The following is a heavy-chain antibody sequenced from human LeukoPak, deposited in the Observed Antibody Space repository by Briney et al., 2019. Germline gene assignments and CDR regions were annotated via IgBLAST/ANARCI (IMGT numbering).Heavy chain of an antibody. CDR2: INPNSGGT. Sequence: GASVKVSCKASGYTFTGYYMHWVRQAPGQGLEWMGWINPNSGGTNYAQKFQGRVTMTRDTSISTAYMELSRLRSDDTAVYYCARVPITMIVVVITGHSNDAFDIWGQGTMVTVSS. CDR3: ARVPITMIVVVITGHSNDAFDI. D-gene: IGHD3-22*01. CDR1: GYTFTGYY. J-gene: IGHJ3*02. V-gene: IGHV1-2*02.